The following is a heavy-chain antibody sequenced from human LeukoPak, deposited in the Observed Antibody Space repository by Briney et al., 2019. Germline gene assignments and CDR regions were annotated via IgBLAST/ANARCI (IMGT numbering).Heavy chain of an antibody. V-gene: IGHV3-7*01. D-gene: IGHD1-26*01. Sequence: PGGSLRLSCAASGFTFSSYAMHWVRRAPGKGLEWVANIKEDGSEKCYVDSVKGRFTISRDNAKNSLYLQMNSLRAEDTAVYYCARDRGVVGATWFDYWGQGTLVTVSS. J-gene: IGHJ4*02. CDR1: GFTFSSYA. CDR3: ARDRGVVGATWFDY. CDR2: IKEDGSEK.